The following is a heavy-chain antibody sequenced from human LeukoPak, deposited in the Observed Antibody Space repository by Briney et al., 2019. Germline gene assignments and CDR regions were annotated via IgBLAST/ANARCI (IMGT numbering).Heavy chain of an antibody. Sequence: GGSLRLSCDASGFTFSIYAMSWVRQGTGKGLERVSSITSSSEATYYADSVKGRFTISGDNSRYTLFLQMNSLTAEDTAVYYCAKDRPNYYHSNGHYYRRDGDSWGQGTLVTVSS. CDR1: GFTFSIYA. CDR3: AKDRPNYYHSNGHYYRRDGDS. V-gene: IGHV3-23*01. D-gene: IGHD3-22*01. CDR2: ITSSSEAT. J-gene: IGHJ5*01.